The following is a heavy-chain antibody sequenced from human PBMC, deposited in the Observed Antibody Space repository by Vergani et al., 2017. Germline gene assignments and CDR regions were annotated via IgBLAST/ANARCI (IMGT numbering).Heavy chain of an antibody. J-gene: IGHJ4*02. CDR2: IVVGSGHP. CDR3: AAEVGATFDY. D-gene: IGHD1-26*01. Sequence: QMQLVQSGPEVKKPGTSVKVSCKASGFTFTSSAVQWVRQARGQRLEWIGWIVVGSGHPNYAQKFPARVTITRDMSTSTAYMELSSLRSEDTAVYYCAAEVGATFDYWGQGTLVTVSS. CDR1: GFTFTSSA. V-gene: IGHV1-58*01.